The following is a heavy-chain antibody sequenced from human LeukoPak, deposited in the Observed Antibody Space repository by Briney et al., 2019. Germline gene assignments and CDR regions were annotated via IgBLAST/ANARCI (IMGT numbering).Heavy chain of an antibody. V-gene: IGHV4-38-2*01. CDR3: ARVDDRRGAFDI. CDR1: VYPICRGYY. CDR2: IYHDGST. J-gene: IGHJ3*02. Sequence: SETLSLTCGVSVYPICRGYYWFWIRQPPGPGLEWIGSIYHDGSTYNHPSLKSRVSISVDTSKKRFSLKLSSLTAADTAWFYCARVDDRRGAFDIWGQGTSVSVSS. D-gene: IGHD3-22*01.